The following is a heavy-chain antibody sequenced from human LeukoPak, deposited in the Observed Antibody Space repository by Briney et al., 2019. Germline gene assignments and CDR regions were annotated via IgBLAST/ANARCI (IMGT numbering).Heavy chain of an antibody. CDR2: ISYDGSNK. V-gene: IGHV3-30*18. CDR3: AKELGYSSGWYPTPSGY. Sequence: PGRSLRLSCAASGFTFSSYGMLWVRQAPGKGLEWVAVISYDGSNKYYADSVKGRFTISRDNSKNTLYLQMNSLRAEETAVYYCAKELGYSSGWYPTPSGYWGQGTLVTVSS. J-gene: IGHJ4*02. CDR1: GFTFSSYG. D-gene: IGHD6-19*01.